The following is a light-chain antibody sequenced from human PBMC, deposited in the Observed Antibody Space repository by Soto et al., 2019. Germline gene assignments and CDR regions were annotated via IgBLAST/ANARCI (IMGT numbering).Light chain of an antibody. J-gene: IGLJ2*01. CDR1: VLAKKY. V-gene: IGLV3-27*01. CDR3: YSAADNTVGI. CDR2: KDT. Sequence: SYELKQPSSVSVSPGQTARITCSGDVLAKKYGRWFQQKPGQAPVMVIYKDTERPSEIPVRFSGSSSGTTVTLTISGAQVEDEADYYCYSAADNTVGIFGGGTKVTVL.